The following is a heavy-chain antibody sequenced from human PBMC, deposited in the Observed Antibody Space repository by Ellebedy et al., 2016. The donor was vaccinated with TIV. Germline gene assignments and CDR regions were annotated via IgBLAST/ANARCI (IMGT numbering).Heavy chain of an antibody. CDR1: GYSISSGYS. CDR3: ARDLNPPMYYFDY. V-gene: IGHV4-38-2*02. CDR2: IYHSEST. J-gene: IGHJ4*02. Sequence: SETLSLTCTVSGYSISSGYSWAWLRRPPGKGLEWIANIYHSESTYYNPSLKSRVTISVDTSKNQFSLKLSSVTAADTAVYYCARDLNPPMYYFDYWGQGALVTVSS. D-gene: IGHD1-14*01.